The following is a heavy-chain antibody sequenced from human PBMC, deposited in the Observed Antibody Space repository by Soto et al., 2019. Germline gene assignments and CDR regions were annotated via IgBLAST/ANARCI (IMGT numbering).Heavy chain of an antibody. CDR3: AREGGNLNWFDP. Sequence: GGSLRLSCAASGFTFSKYAMTWARQAPGKGLEWVSAISSNGAGTYYVDSVKGRFTISRDNAKNSLYLQMNSLRDEDTAVYYCAREGGNLNWFDPWGQGTLVTVSS. CDR2: ISSNGAGT. CDR1: GFTFSKYA. D-gene: IGHD2-15*01. J-gene: IGHJ5*02. V-gene: IGHV3-23*01.